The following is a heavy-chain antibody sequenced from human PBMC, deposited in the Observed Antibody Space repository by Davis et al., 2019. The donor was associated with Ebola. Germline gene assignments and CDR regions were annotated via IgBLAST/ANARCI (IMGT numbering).Heavy chain of an antibody. CDR3: VRGRDSYDSSGNFDY. V-gene: IGHV4-59*01. Sequence: MLSETLSLTCAVYGGSFSGYYWSWIRQPPGKGLEWIGYIYYSGSTNYNPSLKSRVTISVDTSKNQFSLKLNSVTAADTAVYYCVRGRDSYDSSGNFDYWGQGTLVTVSS. J-gene: IGHJ4*02. CDR2: IYYSGST. D-gene: IGHD3-22*01. CDR1: GGSFSGYY.